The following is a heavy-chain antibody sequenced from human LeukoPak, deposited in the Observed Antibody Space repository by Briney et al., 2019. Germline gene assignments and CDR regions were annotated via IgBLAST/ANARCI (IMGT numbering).Heavy chain of an antibody. D-gene: IGHD6-19*01. CDR3: AKGIYSSGWSYFDY. J-gene: IGHJ4*01. CDR1: GFTFSNSA. V-gene: IGHV3-23*01. Sequence: PGGSLRLSCAASGFTFSNSAMSWVRQAPGKGLEWVSTLSGSGITTYYADSVKGRFTISRDNSKNTLYLQMNSLRAEDTAAYYCAKGIYSSGWSYFDYRGHGTLVTVYS. CDR2: LSGSGITT.